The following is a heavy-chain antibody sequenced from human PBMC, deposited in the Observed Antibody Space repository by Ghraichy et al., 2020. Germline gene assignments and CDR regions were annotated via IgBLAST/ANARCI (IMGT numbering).Heavy chain of an antibody. J-gene: IGHJ4*02. Sequence: ASVKVSCKASGYTFTSYDINWVRQATGQGLEWMGWMNPNSGNTGYAQKFQGRVTMTRNTSISTAYMELSSLRSEDTAVYYCARGVGYCSSTSCPPEDYWGQGTLVTVSS. CDR1: GYTFTSYD. CDR2: MNPNSGNT. CDR3: ARGVGYCSSTSCPPEDY. V-gene: IGHV1-8*01. D-gene: IGHD2-2*01.